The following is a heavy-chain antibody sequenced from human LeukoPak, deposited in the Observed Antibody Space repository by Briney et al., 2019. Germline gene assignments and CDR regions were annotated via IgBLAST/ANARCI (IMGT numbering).Heavy chain of an antibody. CDR2: ISSSGSTI. Sequence: PGWSLRLSCAASGFTFSSYEMNWVRQAPGKGLEWVSYISSSGSTIYYADSVKGRFTISRDNSKNTLYLQMNSLRAEDTAVYYCAKDRRYDSSCYGAGDYWGQGTLVTVSS. CDR3: AKDRRYDSSCYGAGDY. V-gene: IGHV3-48*03. D-gene: IGHD6-13*01. CDR1: GFTFSSYE. J-gene: IGHJ4*02.